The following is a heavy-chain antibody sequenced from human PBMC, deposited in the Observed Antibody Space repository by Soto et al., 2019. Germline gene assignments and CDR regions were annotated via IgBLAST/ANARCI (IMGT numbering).Heavy chain of an antibody. CDR1: GGSFSGYY. CDR3: ARGRHCSGGSCYQNWYFDL. J-gene: IGHJ2*01. D-gene: IGHD2-15*01. V-gene: IGHV4-34*01. CDR2: INHSGST. Sequence: QVQLQQWGAGLLKPSETLSLTCAVYGGSFSGYYWSWIRQPPGKGLEWIGEINHSGSTNYNPSLKSPVTISVDTSKNQFSLKLSSVTAADTAVYYCARGRHCSGGSCYQNWYFDLWGRGTLVTVSS.